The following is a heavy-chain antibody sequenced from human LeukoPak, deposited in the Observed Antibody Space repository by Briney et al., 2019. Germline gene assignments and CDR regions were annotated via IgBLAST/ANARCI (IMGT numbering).Heavy chain of an antibody. J-gene: IGHJ4*02. CDR3: ARVFTMVRGAGNPGY. CDR1: GYTSTSYD. D-gene: IGHD3-10*01. CDR2: MNPNSGNT. V-gene: IGHV1-8*01. Sequence: EASVKVSCKASGYTSTSYDINWVRQATGQGLEWMGWMNPNSGNTGYAQKFQGRVTMTRNTSISTAYMELSSLRSEDTAVYYCARVFTMVRGAGNPGYWGQGTLVTVSS.